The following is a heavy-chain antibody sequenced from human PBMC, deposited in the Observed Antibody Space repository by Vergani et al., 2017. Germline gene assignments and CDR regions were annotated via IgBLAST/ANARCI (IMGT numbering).Heavy chain of an antibody. D-gene: IGHD3-3*01. CDR3: ARARVLWSGYRPYFDY. Sequence: QVQLVQSGAEVKKPGASVKVSCKASGYTFTGYYMHWVRQAPGQGLEWMGWINPNSGGTNYAQKFQGRVTMTRDTSISTAYMELSRLRSDDTAVYYCARARVLWSGYRPYFDYWDQGTLVTVSS. CDR2: INPNSGGT. J-gene: IGHJ4*02. CDR1: GYTFTGYY. V-gene: IGHV1-2*02.